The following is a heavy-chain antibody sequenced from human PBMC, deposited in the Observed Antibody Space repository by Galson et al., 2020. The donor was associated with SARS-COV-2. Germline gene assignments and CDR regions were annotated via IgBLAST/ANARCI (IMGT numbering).Heavy chain of an antibody. Sequence: SETLSLTCAVSGYSISNGYYWGWIRQPPGKGLEWIGSIYQSGNTYHNPSLKSRVSISVDTSKNQFSLRLNFVTAADTAVYHCARHKRDYDSGGYFRGYFDYWGQGTLVTVSS. CDR3: ARHKRDYDSGGYFRGYFDY. J-gene: IGHJ4*02. V-gene: IGHV4-38-2*01. CDR1: GYSISNGYY. D-gene: IGHD3-22*01. CDR2: IYQSGNT.